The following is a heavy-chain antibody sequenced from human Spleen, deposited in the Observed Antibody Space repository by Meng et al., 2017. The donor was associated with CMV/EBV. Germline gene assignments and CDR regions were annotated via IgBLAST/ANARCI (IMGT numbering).Heavy chain of an antibody. J-gene: IGHJ4*02. CDR1: GFTFSSYA. CDR3: ARARSPTHFDY. Sequence: GGSLRLSCAASGFTFSSYAMSWVRQAPGKGLQWVSAISGTVGDTYSIGSVKGRFISSREDAKNSVYLQMNGLRDGDTGLYYCARARSPTHFDYWGQGALVTVSS. CDR2: ISGTVGDT. V-gene: IGHV3-13*01.